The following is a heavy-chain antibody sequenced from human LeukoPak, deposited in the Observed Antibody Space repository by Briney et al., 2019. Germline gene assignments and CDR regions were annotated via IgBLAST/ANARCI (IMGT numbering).Heavy chain of an antibody. CDR1: GFSFSSYA. D-gene: IGHD4-17*01. J-gene: IGHJ4*02. CDR3: ARLLLAGYGDPRYFDY. CDR2: FSGGGGDT. V-gene: IGHV3-23*01. Sequence: GGSLRLSCAASGFSFSSYAMSWVRQPPGKGLEWVSSFSGGGGDTYYADSVKGRFTISRDNSKNTLCLQMNSLRVEDTAVYYCARLLLAGYGDPRYFDYWGQGTLVTVSS.